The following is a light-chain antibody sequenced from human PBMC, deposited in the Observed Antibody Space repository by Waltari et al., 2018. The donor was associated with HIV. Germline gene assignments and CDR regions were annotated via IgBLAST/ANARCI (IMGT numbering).Light chain of an antibody. CDR3: QQYFVTPFT. Sequence: DIVMTQSPDSLPVSLGERATINCKSSQSVLYISNNQNYLAWYQQKPGQPPKLLIYWAPTRESGVPDRFSGSGSGTDFTLTISSLQAEDVAVYYCQQYFVTPFTFGGGTKIQIK. J-gene: IGKJ4*01. CDR1: QSVLYISNNQNY. CDR2: WAP. V-gene: IGKV4-1*01.